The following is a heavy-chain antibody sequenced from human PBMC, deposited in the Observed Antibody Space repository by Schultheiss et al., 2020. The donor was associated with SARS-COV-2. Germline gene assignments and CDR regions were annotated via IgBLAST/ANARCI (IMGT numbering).Heavy chain of an antibody. CDR1: GGSFSGYY. CDR2: INHSGST. Sequence: SETLSLTCAVYGGSFSGYYWSWIRQPPGKGLEWIGEINHSGSTNYNPSLKSRVTISVDTSKNQFSLKLSSVTAADTAVYYCAGGFDYYDSSGYPVLDVWGQETTVTVSS. J-gene: IGHJ6*02. CDR3: AGGFDYYDSSGYPVLDV. V-gene: IGHV4-34*01. D-gene: IGHD3-22*01.